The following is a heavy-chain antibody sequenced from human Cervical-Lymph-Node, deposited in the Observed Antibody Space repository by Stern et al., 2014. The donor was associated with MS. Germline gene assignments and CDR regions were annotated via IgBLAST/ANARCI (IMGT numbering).Heavy chain of an antibody. Sequence: EVQLVESGGGLVKPGESLRLSCDASGFTFSHYSINWVRQAPGTGLEWISSISNNSTHTYYAASVEGRFTISRDSAKDSVSLHMVSLRAEDTAVYYCARARVGDYARSPHLDSWGQGTLVTVSS. CDR3: ARARVGDYARSPHLDS. CDR1: GFTFSHYS. J-gene: IGHJ4*02. CDR2: ISNNSTHT. D-gene: IGHD4-17*01. V-gene: IGHV3-21*01.